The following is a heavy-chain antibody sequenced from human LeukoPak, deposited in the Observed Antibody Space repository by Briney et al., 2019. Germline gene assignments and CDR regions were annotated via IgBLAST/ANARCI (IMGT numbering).Heavy chain of an antibody. V-gene: IGHV4-59*08. CDR1: GASISGYY. CDR3: ARQVIGHFDY. J-gene: IGHJ4*02. Sequence: SETLSLTCTVSGASISGYYWSWLRQPPGKGLEWIGYIYYSGSTNYNPSLKSRVTISVDTSKNHFSLRLSSVTAADAAVYYCARQVIGHFDYWGQGTLVTVSS. CDR2: IYYSGST.